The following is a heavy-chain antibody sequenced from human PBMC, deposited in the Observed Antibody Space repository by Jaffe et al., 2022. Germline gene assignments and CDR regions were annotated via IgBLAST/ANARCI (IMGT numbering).Heavy chain of an antibody. CDR1: GFTFGDYA. CDR2: IRSKAYGGTT. V-gene: IGHV3-49*04. CDR3: TRVPGGSGTMIAFDY. Sequence: EVQLVESGGGLVQPGRSLRLSCTASGFTFGDYAMSWVRQAPGKGLEWVGFIRSKAYGGTTEYAASVKGRFTISRDDSKSIAYLQMNSLKTEDTAVYYCTRVPGGSGTMIAFDYWGQGTLVTVSS. J-gene: IGHJ4*02. D-gene: IGHD3-10*01.